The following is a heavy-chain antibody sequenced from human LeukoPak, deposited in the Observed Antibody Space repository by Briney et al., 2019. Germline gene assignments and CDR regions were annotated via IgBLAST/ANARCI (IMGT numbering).Heavy chain of an antibody. CDR1: GGTFSSYA. D-gene: IGHD3-10*01. Sequence: ASVKVSCKASGGTFSSYAISWVRQAPGQGLEWMGGIIPIFGTANYAQKFQGRVTMTEDTSTDTAYMELSSLRSEDTAVYYCARESVLLWFGEQNWFDPWGQGTLVTVSS. J-gene: IGHJ5*02. CDR3: ARESVLLWFGEQNWFDP. V-gene: IGHV1-69*06. CDR2: IIPIFGTA.